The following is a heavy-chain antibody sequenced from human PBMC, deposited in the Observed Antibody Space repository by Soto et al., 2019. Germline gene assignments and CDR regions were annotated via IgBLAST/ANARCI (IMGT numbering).Heavy chain of an antibody. V-gene: IGHV1-24*01. CDR1: VYTLTELS. CDR3: ATDPKAAVGYYGSGSYIY. Sequence: ASVTGLCTISVYTLTELSMHWVRQAPGKGLEWMGGFDPEDGETIYAQKFQGRVTMTEDTSTDTAYMELSSLRSEDTAVYYCATDPKAAVGYYGSGSYIYWGQGTLVTVSS. D-gene: IGHD3-10*01. J-gene: IGHJ4*02. CDR2: FDPEDGET.